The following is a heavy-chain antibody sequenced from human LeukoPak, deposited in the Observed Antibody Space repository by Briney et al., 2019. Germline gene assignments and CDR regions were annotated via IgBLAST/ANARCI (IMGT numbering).Heavy chain of an antibody. CDR3: ARGYSSSWYFNWFDP. Sequence: SETLSLTCTVSGGSISSYYWSWIRQPAGKGLEWIGRIYNSGSTNYSPSLKTRVTMSVDTSKNQFSLKLTSVTAADTAVYYCARGYSSSWYFNWFDPWGQGTLVTVSS. J-gene: IGHJ5*02. D-gene: IGHD6-13*01. V-gene: IGHV4-4*07. CDR2: IYNSGST. CDR1: GGSISSYY.